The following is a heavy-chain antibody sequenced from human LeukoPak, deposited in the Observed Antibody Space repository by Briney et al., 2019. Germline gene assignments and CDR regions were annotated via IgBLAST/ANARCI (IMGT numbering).Heavy chain of an antibody. CDR3: ARGDKYWYFDL. J-gene: IGHJ2*01. V-gene: IGHV1-69*02. CDR1: GGTFSSYT. CDR2: IIPILGIA. D-gene: IGHD3-10*01. Sequence: SVKVSCKASGGTFSSYTISWLRQAPGQGLEWMGRIIPILGIANYAQKFQGRVTITADKSTSTAYMELSSLRSEDTAVYYCARGDKYWYFDLWGRGTLVTVSS.